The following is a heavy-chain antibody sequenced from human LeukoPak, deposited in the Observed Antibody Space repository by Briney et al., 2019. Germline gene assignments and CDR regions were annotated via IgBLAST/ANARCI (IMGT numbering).Heavy chain of an antibody. J-gene: IGHJ4*02. CDR1: GFTFSSYA. CDR3: AKDQLGAAGYFDY. V-gene: IGHV3-23*01. D-gene: IGHD6-25*01. Sequence: GGSLRLSCAVSGFTFSSYAMNWVRQAPGKGLEWVSAISGSGGSTYYADSVKGRFTTSRDNSKNTLYLQMNSLRAEDTAVYYCAKDQLGAAGYFDYWGQGTLVTVSS. CDR2: ISGSGGST.